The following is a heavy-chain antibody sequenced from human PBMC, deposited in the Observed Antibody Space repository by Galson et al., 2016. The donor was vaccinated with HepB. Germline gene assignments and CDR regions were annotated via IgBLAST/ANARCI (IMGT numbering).Heavy chain of an antibody. CDR1: GYTFTDYF. V-gene: IGHV1-2*02. CDR3: ARDLEEGVRGSFGPDN. D-gene: IGHD2-15*01. J-gene: IGHJ4*02. Sequence: SVKVSCKASGYTFTDYFMQWVRQAPGQGLEWMGWINPNNGGTNYAQTFQVRVTMTRDTSVNTAYMELTRLTSDDTAVYFCARDLEEGVRGSFGPDNWGQGPLVTVAS. CDR2: INPNNGGT.